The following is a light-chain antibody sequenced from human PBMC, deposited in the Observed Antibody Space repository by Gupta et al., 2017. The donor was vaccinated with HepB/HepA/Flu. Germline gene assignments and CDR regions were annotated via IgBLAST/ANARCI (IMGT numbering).Light chain of an antibody. CDR3: AVWDDRLSGRV. CDR1: TSTIGCNY. V-gene: IGLV1-47*01. J-gene: IGLJ3*02. Sequence: QSVLTQPPSASGTPGQWVTISCSGSTSTIGCNYVYLYLQLPGTAPKLLIYRNNERPSGVPDRFSGSTSGSSTSLPISGLPSEWEGDYYCAVWDDRLSGRVFGGGNKLTVL. CDR2: RNN.